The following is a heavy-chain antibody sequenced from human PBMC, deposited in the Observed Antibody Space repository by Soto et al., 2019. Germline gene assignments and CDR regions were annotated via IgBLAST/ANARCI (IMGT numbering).Heavy chain of an antibody. D-gene: IGHD3-10*01. CDR2: INDNGGN. V-gene: IGHV4-34*01. CDR3: ARGRYSYETIYYKFYYSALDV. J-gene: IGHJ6*02. Sequence: QVQQQQWGAGLLKPSETLSLICGVYGGSIRGYYWSWIRQSPGKGLEGIGDINDNGGNKYNPSLKSRVTTSLDTSKKQVSLMVSSVTAADTAVYYCARGRYSYETIYYKFYYSALDVWGQGTTVTVSS. CDR1: GGSIRGYY.